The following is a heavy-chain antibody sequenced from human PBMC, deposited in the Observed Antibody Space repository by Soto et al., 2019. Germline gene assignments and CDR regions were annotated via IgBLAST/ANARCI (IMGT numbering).Heavy chain of an antibody. CDR1: GFTFSSYS. J-gene: IGHJ5*02. CDR2: ISSSSSYI. CDR3: ATYSGSYKVNWFDP. Sequence: GSLRLSCAASGFTFSSYSMNWVRQAPGKGLEWVSSISSSSSYIYYADSVKGRFTISRDNAKNSLYLQMNSLRAEDTAVYYCATYSGSYKVNWFDPWGQGTLVTVSS. V-gene: IGHV3-21*01. D-gene: IGHD3-10*01.